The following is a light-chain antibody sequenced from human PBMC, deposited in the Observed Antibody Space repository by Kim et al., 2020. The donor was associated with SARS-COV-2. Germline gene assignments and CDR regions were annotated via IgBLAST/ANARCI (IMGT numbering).Light chain of an antibody. J-gene: IGLJ1*01. CDR2: DVS. V-gene: IGLV2-14*01. Sequence: QSALTQPASVSGSPGQSITISCTGTSSDVGAYKYVSWYQQHPGKATELMIFDVSERPSGISNRFSGSKSGNTASLTISGLQAEDEADYYCSSYARSSSYVFGTGTKVTVL. CDR3: SSYARSSSYV. CDR1: SSDVGAYKY.